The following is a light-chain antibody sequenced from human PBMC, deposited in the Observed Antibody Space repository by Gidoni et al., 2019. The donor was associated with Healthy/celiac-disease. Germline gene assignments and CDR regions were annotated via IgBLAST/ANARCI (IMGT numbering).Light chain of an antibody. CDR3: SSYTISSTVV. V-gene: IGLV2-14*03. J-gene: IGLJ2*01. CDR1: SSDVGGYHY. CDR2: NVS. Sequence: QSALPQPDSVSGSPGPSITIPCTGTSSDVGGYHYVSWYQQNTGQAPKLMIYNVSNRPSGVSNRFSGSKSGNTASLTISGRQAEDEAEYYCSSYTISSTVVFGGGTKLTVL.